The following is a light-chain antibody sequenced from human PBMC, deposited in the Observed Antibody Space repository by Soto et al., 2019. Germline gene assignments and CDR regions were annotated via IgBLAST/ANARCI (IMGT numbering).Light chain of an antibody. V-gene: IGKV3-20*01. CDR3: HQYDNAPQT. CDR2: GVS. Sequence: EIVLTPSSGTLSLSPGERAPLSFRASQSVSSSYLAWYQQKPGQAPRLLIYGVSSRASGIPDRFFGSGSGTDFTLTINRLEPEDFAVYYCHQYDNAPQTYGQGTKVDVK. CDR1: QSVSSSY. J-gene: IGKJ2*01.